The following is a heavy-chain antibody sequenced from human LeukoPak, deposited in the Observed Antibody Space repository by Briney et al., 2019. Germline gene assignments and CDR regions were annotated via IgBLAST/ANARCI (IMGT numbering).Heavy chain of an antibody. CDR3: ASLCSSTSCSHGPFDY. D-gene: IGHD2-2*01. J-gene: IGHJ4*02. V-gene: IGHV4-59*11. Sequence: TSETLSLTCTVSGGSISSHYWSWIRQPPGKGLEWIGYIYYSGSTNYNPSLKSRVTISVDTFKNQFSLKLSSVTAADTAVYYCASLCSSTSCSHGPFDYWGQGTLVTVSS. CDR1: GGSISSHY. CDR2: IYYSGST.